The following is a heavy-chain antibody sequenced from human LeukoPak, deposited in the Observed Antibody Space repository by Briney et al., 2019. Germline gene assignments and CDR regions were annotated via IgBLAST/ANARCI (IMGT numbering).Heavy chain of an antibody. Sequence: SGTLSLTCIVSDYSISSGYYWGWIRQPPGKGLEWIGSIYHLGNSYYNPSLKSRVTISVDTSKNQFSLKMNSVTAADTAVYYCARVGDYGDYVNWFDPWGQGTLVTVSS. J-gene: IGHJ5*02. CDR1: DYSISSGYY. CDR2: IYHLGNS. D-gene: IGHD4-17*01. V-gene: IGHV4-38-2*02. CDR3: ARVGDYGDYVNWFDP.